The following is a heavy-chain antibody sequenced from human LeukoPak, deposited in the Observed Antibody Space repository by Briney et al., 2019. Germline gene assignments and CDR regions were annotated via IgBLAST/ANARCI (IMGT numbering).Heavy chain of an antibody. J-gene: IGHJ4*02. D-gene: IGHD3-22*01. CDR2: ISWNSGSI. Sequence: WVSGISWNSGSIGYADSVKGRFTISRDNAKNSLYLQMNSLRAEDTALYYCAKDIRYSSGYLFDYWGQGTLVTVSS. CDR3: AKDIRYSSGYLFDY. V-gene: IGHV3-9*01.